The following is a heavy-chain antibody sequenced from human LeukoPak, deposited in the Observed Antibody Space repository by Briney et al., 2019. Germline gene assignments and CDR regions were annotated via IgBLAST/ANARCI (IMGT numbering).Heavy chain of an antibody. J-gene: IGHJ4*02. CDR2: ISISGGTT. D-gene: IGHD4-17*01. CDR1: AFAFSNHA. CDR3: ANEIRPNDY. Sequence: PGESLRLSCTASAFAFSNHAVSWVRQAPGQALEWVSSISISGGTTYYADSVKGRFTISRENSKSTLYLQMNNLRADDTAVYYCANEIRPNDYWGQGTLVTVSS. V-gene: IGHV3-23*01.